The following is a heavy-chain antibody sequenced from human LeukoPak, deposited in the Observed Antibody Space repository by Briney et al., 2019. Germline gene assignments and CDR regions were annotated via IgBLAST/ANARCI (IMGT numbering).Heavy chain of an antibody. V-gene: IGHV3-7*01. J-gene: IGHJ4*02. CDR3: ARGGRAVDY. Sequence: GGSLRLSCAASGFTFSSYAMSWVRQAPGKGLEWVAFIEQDGSDKYYVDSAKGRFTVSRDNAKNSLYLQMNSLRADDTAVYYCARGGRAVDYWGQGTLVTVSS. D-gene: IGHD6-13*01. CDR1: GFTFSSYA. CDR2: IEQDGSDK.